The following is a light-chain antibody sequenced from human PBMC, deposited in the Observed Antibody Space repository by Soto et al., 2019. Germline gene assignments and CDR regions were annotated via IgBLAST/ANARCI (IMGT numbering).Light chain of an antibody. J-gene: IGKJ1*01. CDR3: QQYGSSGT. Sequence: EIVMTQSPSTLSVSPGPRSTLSCRASQSVSSNLAWYQQKPGQAPRILIYGASTRATGVPARFSGSGSGTDFTLTISRLEPEDFAVYYCQQYGSSGTFGQGTKVDIK. CDR2: GAS. CDR1: QSVSSN. V-gene: IGKV3-15*01.